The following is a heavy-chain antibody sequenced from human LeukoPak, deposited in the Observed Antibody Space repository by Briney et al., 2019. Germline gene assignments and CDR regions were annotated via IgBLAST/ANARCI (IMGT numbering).Heavy chain of an antibody. CDR1: GYTFTSYG. J-gene: IGHJ5*02. CDR3: ARALYCSSTSCSENWFDP. V-gene: IGHV1-18*01. D-gene: IGHD2-2*01. CDR2: ISAYNGNT. Sequence: ASVKVSCKASGYTFTSYGICWVRQAPGPGLEWMGWISAYNGNTNYAQKLQGRVTMTTVTSTSTAYMELRSLRSDDAAVYYCARALYCSSTSCSENWFDPWGQGTLVTVPS.